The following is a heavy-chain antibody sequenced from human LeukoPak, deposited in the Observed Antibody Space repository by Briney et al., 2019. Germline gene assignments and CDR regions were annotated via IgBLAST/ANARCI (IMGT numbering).Heavy chain of an antibody. CDR2: IKQDGSEK. J-gene: IGHJ4*02. V-gene: IGHV3-7*01. D-gene: IGHD6-19*01. CDR3: ASDPGGQWLVHFDY. Sequence: GGSLRLSCAASGFTFSSYWMSWVRQAPGKGLEWVANIKQDGSEKYYVDSVKGRFTISRDNAKNSLYLQMNSLRAEDTAVYYCASDPGGQWLVHFDYWGQGTLVTVSS. CDR1: GFTFSSYW.